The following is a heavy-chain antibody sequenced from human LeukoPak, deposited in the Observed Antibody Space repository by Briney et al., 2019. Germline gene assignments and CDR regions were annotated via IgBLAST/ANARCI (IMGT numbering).Heavy chain of an antibody. CDR2: IYQSGST. CDR1: GGSISSGGYY. Sequence: SETLSLTCTVSGGSISSGGYYWSWIRQPPGKGLEWIGYIYQSGSTYYNPSLKSRVTISVDRSKNQFSLKLSSVTAADTAVYYCARTNPPDYWGQGTLVTVSS. CDR3: ARTNPPDY. J-gene: IGHJ4*02. D-gene: IGHD1-14*01. V-gene: IGHV4-30-2*01.